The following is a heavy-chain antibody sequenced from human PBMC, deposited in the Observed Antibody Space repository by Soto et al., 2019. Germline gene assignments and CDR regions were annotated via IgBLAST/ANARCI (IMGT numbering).Heavy chain of an antibody. CDR1: GYTFTSYY. D-gene: IGHD2-15*01. J-gene: IGHJ4*02. CDR2: INPSGGST. CDR3: AKKGPDCSGGSCHYYFDY. Sequence: ASVKVSCKASGYTFTSYYVHWVRQAPGQGLEWMGIINPSGGSTNYAQKFQGRVTLTRDTSTSTVYMELSSLRSEDTAVYYCAKKGPDCSGGSCHYYFDYWGQGTLVTVSS. V-gene: IGHV1-46*01.